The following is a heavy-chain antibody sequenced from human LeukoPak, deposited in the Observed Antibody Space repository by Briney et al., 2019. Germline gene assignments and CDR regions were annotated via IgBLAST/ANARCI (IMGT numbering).Heavy chain of an antibody. D-gene: IGHD6-19*01. CDR1: GFTFSSYR. V-gene: IGHV3-53*01. CDR2: IYSGGST. Sequence: PGGSLRLSCAASGFTFSSYRMNWVRQAPGKGLEWVSVIYSGGSTYYADSVKGRFTISRDNSKNTLYLQMNSLRAEDTAVYYCARERETLAGSGFDYWGQGTLVTVSS. CDR3: ARERETLAGSGFDY. J-gene: IGHJ4*02.